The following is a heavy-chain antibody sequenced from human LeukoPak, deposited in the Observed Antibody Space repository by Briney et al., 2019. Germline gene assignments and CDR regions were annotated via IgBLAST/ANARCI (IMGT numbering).Heavy chain of an antibody. CDR2: INSDGSRT. CDR3: ARERFWSGSGFDP. CDR1: GLTFSSYW. V-gene: IGHV3-74*01. D-gene: IGHD3-3*01. Sequence: GGSLRLSCAASGLTFSSYWMHWVRRAPGEGLVWVSRINSDGSRTSYADSVKGRFTISRDNAKNTLYLQMNSLRAEDTAVYYCARERFWSGSGFDPWGQGTLVTVSS. J-gene: IGHJ5*02.